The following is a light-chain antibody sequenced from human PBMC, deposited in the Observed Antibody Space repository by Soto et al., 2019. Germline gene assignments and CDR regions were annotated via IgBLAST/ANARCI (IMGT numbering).Light chain of an antibody. V-gene: IGKV2-30*02. J-gene: IGKJ1*01. CDR1: QGLVHSDGNTY. CDR2: KIS. Sequence: EVVLSQSPPSLPVPLGQPSTISCRSSQGLVHSDGNTYLSWFQQRAGQSPRRLIYKISNRDSGVPDRFGGSGSGTDFTLKISRVAAEDIGVYYCMQGSHWPTTFGQGTKVDIK. CDR3: MQGSHWPTT.